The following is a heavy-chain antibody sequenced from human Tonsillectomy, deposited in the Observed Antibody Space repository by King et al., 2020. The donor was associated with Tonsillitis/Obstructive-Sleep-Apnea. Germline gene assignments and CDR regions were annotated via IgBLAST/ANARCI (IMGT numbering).Heavy chain of an antibody. J-gene: IGHJ4*02. D-gene: IGHD1-7*01. Sequence: HVQLQESGPGLVKPSETLSLTCTVSGDSIRSYYWSWMRQPPGKGLEWIGYIYYGGSTNYNPSLKSRVTMSGDTSMNQFSLKLSSVTAADTAIYYCARYRELPQAGSFDYWGQGTQVTVSS. V-gene: IGHV4-59*01. CDR1: GDSIRSYY. CDR3: ARYRELPQAGSFDY. CDR2: IYYGGST.